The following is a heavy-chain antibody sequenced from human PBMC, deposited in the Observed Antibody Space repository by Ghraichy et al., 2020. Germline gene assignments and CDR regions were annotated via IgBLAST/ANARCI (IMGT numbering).Heavy chain of an antibody. J-gene: IGHJ3*02. D-gene: IGHD3/OR15-3a*01. Sequence: SVKVSCKASGGTFSSYAISWVRQAPGQGLEWMGGIIPIFGTANYAQKFQGRVTITADESTSTAYMELSSLRSEDTAVYYCARDRTDSTHAFDIWGQGTMVTVSS. CDR3: ARDRTDSTHAFDI. V-gene: IGHV1-69*13. CDR1: GGTFSSYA. CDR2: IIPIFGTA.